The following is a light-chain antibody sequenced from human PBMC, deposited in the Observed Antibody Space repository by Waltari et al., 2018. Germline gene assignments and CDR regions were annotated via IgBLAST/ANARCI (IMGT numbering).Light chain of an antibody. CDR3: QQYYDGRT. CDR2: HAS. Sequence: EIVMTQSPATLSVSPGERATLSCRASQSISIYLAWFQQKPGQAPRRLIYHASTRATGIPAWLSGSGSGTEFTLTISSLQSEDFAVYYCQQYYDGRTFGQGTKLEIK. J-gene: IGKJ2*01. CDR1: QSISIY. V-gene: IGKV3-15*01.